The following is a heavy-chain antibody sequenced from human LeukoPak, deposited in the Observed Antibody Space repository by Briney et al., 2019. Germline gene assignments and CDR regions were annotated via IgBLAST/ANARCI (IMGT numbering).Heavy chain of an antibody. CDR2: IYYSVRI. V-gene: IGHV4-30-2*01. Sequence: TLSLTCTVSGGSIMVAAYSWSWIRQPPGKCLECIGYIYYSVRIYYNPSLKSRVTTSLDRSKNQFPLKLSSVTAADTAVYFCARGYGDNSGPFDIWGQGTLVTVSS. J-gene: IGHJ3*02. D-gene: IGHD4-23*01. CDR3: ARGYGDNSGPFDI. CDR1: GGSIMVAAYS.